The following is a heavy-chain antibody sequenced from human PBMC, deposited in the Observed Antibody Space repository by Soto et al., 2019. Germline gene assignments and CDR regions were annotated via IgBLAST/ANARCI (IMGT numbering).Heavy chain of an antibody. CDR1: GLTISGKKY. V-gene: IGHV3-53*01. J-gene: IGHJ3*01. CDR3: ATWHEREHAYDV. D-gene: IGHD1-1*01. CDR2: LYDVDGS. Sequence: DVQLVESGGGLIQPGESLRLSCAAFGLTISGKKYVAWVRQAPGKGLEWVSALYDVDGSFYADSAKVRFTTSSDSSKTTVYLQMNDLRPDDTAVYYCATWHEREHAYDVWGQGTTVTVSS.